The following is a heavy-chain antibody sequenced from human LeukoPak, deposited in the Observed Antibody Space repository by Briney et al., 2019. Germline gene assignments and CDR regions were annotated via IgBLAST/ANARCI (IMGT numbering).Heavy chain of an antibody. J-gene: IGHJ6*02. Sequence: GGSLRLSCVASGFNFSSYGMHWVRQAPGKGLEWVAVLWYDGSNKYSADSVKGRFTFSRDNSKNTLYLQMNSLRADDTAVYYCAKDMTEGVLSMDVWGQGTTVTVSS. CDR3: AKDMTEGVLSMDV. D-gene: IGHD2-8*02. CDR2: LWYDGSNK. CDR1: GFNFSSYG. V-gene: IGHV3-33*06.